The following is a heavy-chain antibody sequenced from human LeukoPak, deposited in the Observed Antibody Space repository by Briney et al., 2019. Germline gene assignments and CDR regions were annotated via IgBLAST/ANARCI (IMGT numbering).Heavy chain of an antibody. CDR1: GFTFSNYS. Sequence: PGGSLRLSCAASGFTFSNYSMNWVRQAPGKGLEWVSYISSSSIKYYADSVKGRFTISRDNTKNSLYLQMNSLRAEDTAVYYCASASSGYYHFDYWGQGTLVTVSS. J-gene: IGHJ4*02. V-gene: IGHV3-48*04. CDR2: ISSSSIK. D-gene: IGHD3-3*01. CDR3: ASASSGYYHFDY.